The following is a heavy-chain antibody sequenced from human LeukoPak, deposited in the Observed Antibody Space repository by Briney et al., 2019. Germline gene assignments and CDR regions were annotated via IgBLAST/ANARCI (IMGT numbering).Heavy chain of an antibody. CDR2: ISSSGSTI. Sequence: PGGSLRLSCAASGFTFSSYEMNWVRQAPGKGLEWVPYISSSGSTIYYVDSVKGRFTISRDNAKNSLYLQMNSLRAEDTAVYYCARVSEKKDYYYMDVWGKGTTVTISS. J-gene: IGHJ6*03. D-gene: IGHD2/OR15-2a*01. CDR1: GFTFSSYE. V-gene: IGHV3-48*03. CDR3: ARVSEKKDYYYMDV.